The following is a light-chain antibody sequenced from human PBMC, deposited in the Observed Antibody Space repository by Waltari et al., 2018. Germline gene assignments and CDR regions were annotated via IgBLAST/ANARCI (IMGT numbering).Light chain of an antibody. CDR1: QSVRTN. J-gene: IGKJ1*01. CDR3: QQYNNWPPWT. Sequence: EVVMTQSPATLSVSPGEGATVSCRASQSVRTNVAWYQQTPGQAPRLLIYGPSTRATGIPDRFSGSGSGTEFILTISSLQSEDFAVYYCQQYNNWPPWTFGQGTKVEIK. CDR2: GPS. V-gene: IGKV3-15*01.